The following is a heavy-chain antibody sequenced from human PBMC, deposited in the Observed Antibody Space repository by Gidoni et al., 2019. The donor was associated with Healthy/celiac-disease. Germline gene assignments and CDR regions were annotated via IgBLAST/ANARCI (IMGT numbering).Heavy chain of an antibody. CDR3: AKDEYSSSAPRYFDY. CDR1: GFTFSSYA. D-gene: IGHD6-6*01. J-gene: IGHJ4*02. V-gene: IGHV3-23*01. CDR2: ISGSGGST. Sequence: EVQLLESGGGLVQPGGSLRLSCAASGFTFSSYAMSWVRQAPGKGLEGVSAISGSGGSTYYADSVKGRFTISRDNSKNTLYLQMNSLRAEDTAVYYCAKDEYSSSAPRYFDYWGQGTLVTVSS.